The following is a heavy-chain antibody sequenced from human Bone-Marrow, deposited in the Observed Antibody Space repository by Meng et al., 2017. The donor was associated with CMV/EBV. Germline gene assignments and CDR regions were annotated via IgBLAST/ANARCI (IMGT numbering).Heavy chain of an antibody. J-gene: IGHJ4*02. CDR1: GFTFSSYG. CDR2: ISSSGSTI. CDR3: ARDTKPDIVVVPAAIPFDY. Sequence: GGSLRLSCAASGFTFSSYGMHWVRQAPGKGLEWVSYISSSGSTIYYADSVKGRFTISRDNAKNSLYLQMNSLRAEDTAVYYCARDTKPDIVVVPAAIPFDYWGQGTLATVSS. V-gene: IGHV3-48*04. D-gene: IGHD2-2*01.